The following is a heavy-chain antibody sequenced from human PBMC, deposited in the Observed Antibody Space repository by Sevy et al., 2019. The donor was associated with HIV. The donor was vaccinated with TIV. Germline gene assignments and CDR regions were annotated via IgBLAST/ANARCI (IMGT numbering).Heavy chain of an antibody. CDR3: TRLGYSSSWYLTDAFDI. V-gene: IGHV3-73*01. CDR1: GFTFSGSA. J-gene: IGHJ3*02. Sequence: GGSLRLSCAASGFTFSGSAMHWDRQASGKGLEWVGRIRSKANSYATAYAASVKGRFTISRDDSKNTAYLQMNSLKTEDTAVYYCTRLGYSSSWYLTDAFDIWGQGTMVTVSS. CDR2: IRSKANSYAT. D-gene: IGHD6-13*01.